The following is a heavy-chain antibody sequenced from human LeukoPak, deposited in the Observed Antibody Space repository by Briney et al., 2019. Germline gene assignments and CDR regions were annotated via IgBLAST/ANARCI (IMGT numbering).Heavy chain of an antibody. V-gene: IGHV3-30-3*01. D-gene: IGHD2-2*01. J-gene: IGHJ4*02. CDR2: ISYDGSNK. CDR1: GFTFSSYA. CDR3: ARDRGEDIVVVPAGLIDY. Sequence: GGSLRLSCAASGFTFSSYAMHWVRQAPGKGLEWVAVISYDGSNKYYADSVKGRFTISRDNSKNTLYLQMNSLRAEDTAVYYCARDRGEDIVVVPAGLIDYWGQGTLVTVSS.